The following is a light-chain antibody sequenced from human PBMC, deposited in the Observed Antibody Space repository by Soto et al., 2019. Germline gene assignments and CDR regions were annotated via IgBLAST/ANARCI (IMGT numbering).Light chain of an antibody. J-gene: IGKJ2*01. V-gene: IGKV3-20*01. CDR2: GAS. CDR1: QSVSSSY. Sequence: DTLSLSPGERATLSCLASQSVSSSYLAWYQQKPGQAPRLLIYGASSRATGIPDRFSGSGSGTDFTLTISRLEPEDFAVYYCQQYGSLPPVPFG. CDR3: QQYGSLPPVP.